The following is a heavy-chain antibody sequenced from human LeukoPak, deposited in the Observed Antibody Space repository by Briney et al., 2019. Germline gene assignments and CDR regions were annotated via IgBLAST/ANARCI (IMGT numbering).Heavy chain of an antibody. J-gene: IGHJ4*02. CDR3: ARQWELFYFDY. Sequence: SQTLSLTCTVSGGSISSGGYYWNWIRQHPGKGLEWIGYIYYSGSTYYNPSLKSRVTISVDTSKNQFSLKLSSMTAADTAVYYCARQWELFYFDYWGQGTLVTVSS. CDR1: GGSISSGGYY. D-gene: IGHD1-26*01. CDR2: IYYSGST. V-gene: IGHV4-31*03.